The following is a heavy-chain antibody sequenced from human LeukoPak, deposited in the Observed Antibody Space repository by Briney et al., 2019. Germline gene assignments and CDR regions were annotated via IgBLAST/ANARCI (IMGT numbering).Heavy chain of an antibody. D-gene: IGHD4-17*01. CDR1: GFIFSSHW. CDR2: IKQGGSEK. J-gene: IGHJ4*02. V-gene: IGHV3-7*01. CDR3: ARGPNNGDRVDYLDS. Sequence: QPGGSLRLSCAASGFIFSSHWMTWVRQAPGKGLEFVASIKQGGSEKYYADSVKGRFTVSRDNAKNSLNRQMNSLSAGDTTVYYCARGPNNGDRVDYLDSWGQGTKVTVSS.